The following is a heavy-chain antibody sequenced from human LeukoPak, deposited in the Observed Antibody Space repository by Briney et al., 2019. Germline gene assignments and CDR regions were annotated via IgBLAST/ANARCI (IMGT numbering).Heavy chain of an antibody. CDR1: GFTFSSYW. Sequence: PGGSLRLSCAASGFTFSSYWMHWVRQAPGKGLVWVSRIYSDGSITSYADSVKGRFTISRDSAKNTLYLQINSLRAEDSAVYYCAKASSSWYSDFDYWGRGTLVTVSS. D-gene: IGHD6-13*01. V-gene: IGHV3-74*01. CDR2: IYSDGSIT. CDR3: AKASSSWYSDFDY. J-gene: IGHJ4*02.